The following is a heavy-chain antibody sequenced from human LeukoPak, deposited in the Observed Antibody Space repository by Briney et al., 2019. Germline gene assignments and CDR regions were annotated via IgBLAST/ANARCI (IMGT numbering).Heavy chain of an antibody. CDR2: INHSGST. CDR1: GASISSYY. Sequence: SETLSLTCTVSGASISSYYWSWIRQPPGKGLEWIGEINHSGSTNYNPSLKSRVTISVDTSKNQFSLKLSSVTAADTAVYYCARVTEGDGYNSDYWGQGTLVTVSS. CDR3: ARVTEGDGYNSDY. D-gene: IGHD5-24*01. J-gene: IGHJ4*02. V-gene: IGHV4-34*01.